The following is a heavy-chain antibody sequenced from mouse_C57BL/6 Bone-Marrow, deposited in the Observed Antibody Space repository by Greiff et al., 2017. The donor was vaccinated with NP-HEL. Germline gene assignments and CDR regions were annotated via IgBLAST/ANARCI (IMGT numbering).Heavy chain of an antibody. CDR3: ASPDGYYSAWFAY. CDR2: INPSSGYT. J-gene: IGHJ3*01. D-gene: IGHD2-3*01. Sequence: QVQLQQSGAELARPGASVKMSCKASGYTFTSYTMHWVKQRPGQGLEWIGYINPSSGYTKYNQKFKDKATLTADKSSSTAYMQLSSLTSEDSAVYYCASPDGYYSAWFAYWGQGTLVTVSA. V-gene: IGHV1-4*01. CDR1: GYTFTSYT.